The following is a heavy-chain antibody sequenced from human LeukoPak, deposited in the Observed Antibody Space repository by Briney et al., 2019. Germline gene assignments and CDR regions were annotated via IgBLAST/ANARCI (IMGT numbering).Heavy chain of an antibody. CDR1: GYSISSGYY. CDR2: IYHSGST. CDR3: ARDLKQFSNHPSITMVRGVIRGGFDY. Sequence: PSETLSLTCTVSGYSISSGYYWGWIRQPPGKGLEWIGSIYHSGSTYYNPSLKSRVTISVDTSKNQFSLKLSSVTAADTAVYYCARDLKQFSNHPSITMVRGVIRGGFDYWGQGTLVTVSS. D-gene: IGHD3-10*01. J-gene: IGHJ4*02. V-gene: IGHV4-38-2*02.